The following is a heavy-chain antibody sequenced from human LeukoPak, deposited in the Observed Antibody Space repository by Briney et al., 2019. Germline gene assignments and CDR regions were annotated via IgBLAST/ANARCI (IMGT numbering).Heavy chain of an antibody. Sequence: SETLSLTCAVYGGSFSGYYWSWIRQPPGKGLEWIGEINHSGSTNYNPSLKSRVTISVDTSKNQFSLKLSSVTAADTAVYYCARQYRRDSSGRCRSAWYFDLWGRGTLVTVSS. V-gene: IGHV4-34*01. CDR1: GGSFSGYY. J-gene: IGHJ2*01. CDR3: ARQYRRDSSGRCRSAWYFDL. D-gene: IGHD6-19*01. CDR2: INHSGST.